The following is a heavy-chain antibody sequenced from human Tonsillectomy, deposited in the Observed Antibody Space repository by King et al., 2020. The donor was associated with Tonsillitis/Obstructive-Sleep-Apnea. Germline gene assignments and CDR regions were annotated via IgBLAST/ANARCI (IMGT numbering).Heavy chain of an antibody. J-gene: IGHJ3*02. CDR3: ARDPPTDYGDYMGDAFDI. D-gene: IGHD4-17*01. Sequence: QLVQSGGGLVQPGGSLRLSCAASGFTFSNYNMNWVRQAPGKGLEWVSYISSSSTIIYYADSVKGRFTISRDNAKNSLYLQMNSLRDEDTAVDYCARDPPTDYGDYMGDAFDIWGQGTMVTVSS. CDR2: ISSSSTII. V-gene: IGHV3-48*02. CDR1: GFTFSNYN.